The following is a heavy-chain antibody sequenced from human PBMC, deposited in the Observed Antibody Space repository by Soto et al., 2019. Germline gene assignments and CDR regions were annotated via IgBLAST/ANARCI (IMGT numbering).Heavy chain of an antibody. V-gene: IGHV3-30-3*01. D-gene: IGHD4-17*01. J-gene: IGHJ6*02. CDR2: ISYDGSNK. CDR1: GFTFSSYA. Sequence: GGSLRLSCAASGFTFSSYAMHWVRQAPGKGLEWVAVISYDGSNKYYADSVKGRFTISRDNSKNTLYLQMNSLRAEDTAVYYCAQTTVTTGYYYYYYGMDVWGQGTTVTVSS. CDR3: AQTTVTTGYYYYYYGMDV.